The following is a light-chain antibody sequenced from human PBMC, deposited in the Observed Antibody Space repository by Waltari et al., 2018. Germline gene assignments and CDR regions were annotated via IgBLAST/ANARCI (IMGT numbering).Light chain of an antibody. J-gene: IGKJ4*01. CDR3: QQYYSYPLT. Sequence: AIRMTQSPSSFSASTGDRVTITCRASQGISSYLAWYQQKPGKAHKLLIYAASTLQSGVPSRFSGSGSGTDFTRTISCLQSEDFATYYCQQYYSYPLTFGGGTKVEIK. CDR2: AAS. CDR1: QGISSY. V-gene: IGKV1-8*01.